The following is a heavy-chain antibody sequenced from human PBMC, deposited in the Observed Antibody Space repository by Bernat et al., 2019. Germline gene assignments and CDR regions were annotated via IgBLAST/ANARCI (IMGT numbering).Heavy chain of an antibody. CDR3: ARGQSADWANIQY. J-gene: IGHJ4*02. CDR2: IRYVGGQT. Sequence: EVQLVESGGNLVQPGGSLRLSCTGSGFTFSSSPMNWVRQAPGKGSEWVSVIRYVGGQTFYGDSVKGRFTISRDNSRNTLYLQMNSLRAEDTAVYYCARGQSADWANIQYWGQGTLVTVSS. V-gene: IGHV3-23*04. D-gene: IGHD3-9*01. CDR1: GFTFSSSP.